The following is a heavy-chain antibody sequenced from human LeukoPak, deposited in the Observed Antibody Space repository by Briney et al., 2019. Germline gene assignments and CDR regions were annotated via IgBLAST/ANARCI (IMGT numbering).Heavy chain of an antibody. CDR1: GGTFSSYA. D-gene: IGHD4-23*01. V-gene: IGHV1-69*13. J-gene: IGHJ2*01. CDR2: IIPIFGTA. Sequence: GASVKVSCKASGGTFSSYAISWVRQAPGQGLEWMGGIIPIFGTANYAQKFQGRVTITADESTSTAYMELSSLRSEDTAVYYCAADRDYGGNNGWYFDLWGRGTLVTVSS. CDR3: AADRDYGGNNGWYFDL.